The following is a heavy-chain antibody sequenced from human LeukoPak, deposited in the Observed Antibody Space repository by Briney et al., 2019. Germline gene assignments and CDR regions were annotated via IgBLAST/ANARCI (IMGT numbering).Heavy chain of an antibody. V-gene: IGHV1-69*04. D-gene: IGHD6-13*01. Sequence: ASVKVSCKASGGTFSGYAISWVRQAPGQGLEWMGRIIPILGIANYAQKFQGRVTITADKSTSTAYMELSSLRSEDTAVYYCAFRIAAAGRGFDYWGQGTLVTVSS. J-gene: IGHJ4*02. CDR2: IIPILGIA. CDR3: AFRIAAAGRGFDY. CDR1: GGTFSGYA.